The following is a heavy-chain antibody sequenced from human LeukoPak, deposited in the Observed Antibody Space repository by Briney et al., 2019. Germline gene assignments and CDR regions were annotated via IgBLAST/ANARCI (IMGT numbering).Heavy chain of an antibody. CDR2: NSGSA. J-gene: IGHJ4*02. Sequence: PSETLSLTCTVSGGSISSSSYYWGWIRQPPGKGLEWIGSNSGSAYYNPSLKSRATISVDTSKNQFSLKLGSLTAADTAVYYCARHKGSWAYCGGDCCSGYFDYWGQGTLVTVSS. V-gene: IGHV4-39*01. D-gene: IGHD2-21*02. CDR3: ARHKGSWAYCGGDCCSGYFDY. CDR1: GGSISSSSYY.